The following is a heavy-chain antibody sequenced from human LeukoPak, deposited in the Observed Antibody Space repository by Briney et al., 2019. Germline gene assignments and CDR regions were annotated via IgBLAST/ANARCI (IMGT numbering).Heavy chain of an antibody. CDR2: FSYSGDG. CDR3: WAIVPTNKLDY. J-gene: IGHJ4*02. V-gene: IGHV4-39*01. D-gene: IGHD5-12*01. Sequence: PSETLSLTCAVSGASISSGTYSWGWMRQPPGKGPEWIGSFSYSGDGYNNSSLKSRVTISMGTSKNQFSLEVTSVTAADTAVYYCWAIVPTNKLDYWGQGTLVTVSS. CDR1: GASISSGTYS.